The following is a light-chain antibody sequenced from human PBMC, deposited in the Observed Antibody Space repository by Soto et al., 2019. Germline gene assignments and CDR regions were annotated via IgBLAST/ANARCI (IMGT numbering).Light chain of an antibody. CDR1: QRISTY. J-gene: IGKJ2*01. CDR2: HAS. V-gene: IGKV1-5*01. Sequence: DIQMTQPSTLSASVGERVTPHCRASQRISTYLAWYQQKPGKAPKVLIYHASNLESGVPSRFSGGGSGTEFTLTISSLQPDDFATYYCQQYYMYSYTFGQGTKLDIK. CDR3: QQYYMYSYT.